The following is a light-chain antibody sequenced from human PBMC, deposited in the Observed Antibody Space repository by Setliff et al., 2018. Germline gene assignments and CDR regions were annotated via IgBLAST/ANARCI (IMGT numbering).Light chain of an antibody. J-gene: IGLJ1*01. CDR1: SSDVGGYDY. Sequence: QSALTQPASVSGSLGQSITISCTGSSSDVGGYDYVSWYQHHPGRAPKFMIYDVSKRPSGVSNRFSGSKSGNTASLTISGLQAEDEADYYCFSYTSSSSYVFGSGTKAPS. V-gene: IGLV2-14*03. CDR3: FSYTSSSSYV. CDR2: DVS.